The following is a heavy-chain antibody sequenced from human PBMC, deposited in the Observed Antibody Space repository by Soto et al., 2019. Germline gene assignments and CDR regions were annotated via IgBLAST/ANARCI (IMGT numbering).Heavy chain of an antibody. CDR1: GFTFSSYA. CDR3: VKSRVDLGDIVTLLDS. J-gene: IGHJ4*02. V-gene: IGHV3-23*01. Sequence: EVQLLESGGGLVQPGGSLTLSCATSGFTFSSYAMVWVRQAAEKGLEWVASISNNGDTAYYADSVKGRFTISRGNSENTLYLKINGLRAGVTALYFSVKSRVDLGDIVTLLDSWGQGTQVNVSS. D-gene: IGHD3-10*01. CDR2: ISNNGDTA.